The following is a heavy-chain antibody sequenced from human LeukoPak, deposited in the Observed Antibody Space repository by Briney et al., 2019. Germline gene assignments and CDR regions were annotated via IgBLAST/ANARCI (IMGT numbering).Heavy chain of an antibody. J-gene: IGHJ3*02. V-gene: IGHV1-2*02. D-gene: IGHD5-24*01. CDR1: GYPFTDYH. Sequence: GASVKVSCKASGYPFTDYHIHWVRQAPGQGLEWMGWINPNSGGTNYAQKFQGRVTMTRDTSISTAYMELSRLRSDDTAVYYCARDAEGWLQFTFDIWGQGTMVTVSS. CDR3: ARDAEGWLQFTFDI. CDR2: INPNSGGT.